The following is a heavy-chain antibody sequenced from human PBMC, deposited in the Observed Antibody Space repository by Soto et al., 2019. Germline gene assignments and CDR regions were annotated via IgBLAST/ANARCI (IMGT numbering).Heavy chain of an antibody. CDR2: ISWNSGSI. Sequence: EVQLVESGGCLVQPGRSLRLSCAASGFTFDDYAMHWVRQAPGQGLEWVSGISWNSGSIGYADSVKGRFTISRDNAKNSLYLQMNSLRAEDTALYDCAKGRRDGYKDAYYFDYWGQGTLVTVSS. CDR1: GFTFDDYA. D-gene: IGHD5-12*01. V-gene: IGHV3-9*01. CDR3: AKGRRDGYKDAYYFDY. J-gene: IGHJ4*02.